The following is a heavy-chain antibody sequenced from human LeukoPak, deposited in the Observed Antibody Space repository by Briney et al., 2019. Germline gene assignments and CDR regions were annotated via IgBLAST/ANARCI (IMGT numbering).Heavy chain of an antibody. Sequence: GGSLRLSCAASGFTFSSYSMNWVRQAPGKGLEWVSSISSSSSYIYYADSVKGRFTISRDNAKNSLYLQMNSLRAEDTAVYYCARDGPYSSSWYGAFDIWGQGTMVTVSS. D-gene: IGHD6-13*01. CDR3: ARDGPYSSSWYGAFDI. CDR1: GFTFSSYS. CDR2: ISSSSSYI. J-gene: IGHJ3*02. V-gene: IGHV3-21*01.